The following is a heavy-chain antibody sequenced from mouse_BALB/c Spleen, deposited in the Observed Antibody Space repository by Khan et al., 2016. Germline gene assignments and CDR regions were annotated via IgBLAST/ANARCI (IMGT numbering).Heavy chain of an antibody. CDR1: GYTFTDYT. Sequence: VRLQQSGPELVKPGASVKISCKTSGYTFTDYTIHWVKQSHGASLEWIGNINPNIGGSSYNQKFKDKATLTVDKSSRTANMEFRSLTSEDSAVYDCARGRFAFWGQGTLVTVSA. V-gene: IGHV1-22*01. J-gene: IGHJ3*01. CDR3: ARGRFAF. CDR2: INPNIGGS.